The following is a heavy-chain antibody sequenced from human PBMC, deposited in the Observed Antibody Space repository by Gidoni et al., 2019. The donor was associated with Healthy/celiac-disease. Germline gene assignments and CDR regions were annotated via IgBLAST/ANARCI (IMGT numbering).Heavy chain of an antibody. D-gene: IGHD3-3*01. V-gene: IGHV3-66*02. CDR3: ARSIFGVDHYYYYYMDV. Sequence: EVQLVESGGGLVQPGGSLRLSCAASGFTVSSNYMSWVRQAPGKGLEWVSVIYSGGSTYYADSVKGRFTISGDNSKNTLYLQMNSLRAEDTAVYYCARSIFGVDHYYYYYMDVWGKGTTVTVSS. J-gene: IGHJ6*03. CDR2: IYSGGST. CDR1: GFTVSSNY.